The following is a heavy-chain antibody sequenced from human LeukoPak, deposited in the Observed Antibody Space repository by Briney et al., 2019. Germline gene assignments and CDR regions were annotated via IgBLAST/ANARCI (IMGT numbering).Heavy chain of an antibody. J-gene: IGHJ4*02. CDR1: GGTFSSYA. CDR3: ARELMVREANDY. Sequence: SVKVSCKASGGTFSSYAISWVRQAPGQGLEWMGRIIPILGIANYAQKFQGRVTITADKSTSTAYMELSSLRSEDTAVYYCARELMVREANDYWGQGTLVTVSS. V-gene: IGHV1-69*04. D-gene: IGHD3-10*01. CDR2: IIPILGIA.